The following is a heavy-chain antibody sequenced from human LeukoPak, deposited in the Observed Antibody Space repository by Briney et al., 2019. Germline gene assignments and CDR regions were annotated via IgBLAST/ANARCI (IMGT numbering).Heavy chain of an antibody. D-gene: IGHD2-15*01. CDR2: IKSDGSTT. CDR3: ARGGASGGSCYD. J-gene: IGHJ4*02. CDR1: GFTFSSSW. V-gene: IGHV3-74*01. Sequence: PGGSLRLSCTASGFTFSSSWMHWVRQAPGKGLVWVSRIKSDGSTTSYADSVKGRFTISRDNAKRTVYLQMNSLRAEDTAVYYCARGGASGGSCYDWGQGTLVTVYS.